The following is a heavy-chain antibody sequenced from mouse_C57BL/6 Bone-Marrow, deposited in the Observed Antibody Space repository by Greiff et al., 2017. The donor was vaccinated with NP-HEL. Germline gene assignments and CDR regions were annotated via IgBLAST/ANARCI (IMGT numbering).Heavy chain of an antibody. CDR2: IDPSDSYT. V-gene: IGHV1-59*01. CDR1: GYTFTSYW. CDR3: ATRGDGNYGMDY. D-gene: IGHD2-1*01. Sequence: VKLQQPGAELVRPGTSVKLSCKASGYTFTSYWMHWVKQRPGQGLEWIGVIDPSDSYTNYNQKFKGKATLTVDTSSSTAYMQLSSLTSEDSAVYYCATRGDGNYGMDYWGQGTSVTVSS. J-gene: IGHJ4*01.